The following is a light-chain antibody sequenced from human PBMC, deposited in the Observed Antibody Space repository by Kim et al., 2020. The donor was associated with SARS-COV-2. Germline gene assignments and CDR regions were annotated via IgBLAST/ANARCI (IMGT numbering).Light chain of an antibody. CDR1: KLGDKY. J-gene: IGLJ1*01. Sequence: VTAGQTASITCSGDKLGDKYACWYQKKPGQSPVLVIYQDSKRPSGIPERFSGSNSGNTATLTISGTQAMDEADYYCQAWDSSSYVFGTGTKVTVL. CDR3: QAWDSSSYV. CDR2: QDS. V-gene: IGLV3-1*01.